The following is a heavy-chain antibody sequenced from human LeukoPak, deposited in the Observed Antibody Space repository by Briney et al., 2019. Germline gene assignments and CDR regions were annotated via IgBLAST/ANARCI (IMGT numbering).Heavy chain of an antibody. Sequence: VKVSCKASGYTFTSDGISWVRQAPGQGLEWMGWISAYNGNTNYAQKLQGRVTMTTDTSTSTAYMELRSLRSDDTAVYYCARDDPPKWELPFDYWGQGTLVTVSS. J-gene: IGHJ4*02. CDR3: ARDDPPKWELPFDY. V-gene: IGHV1-18*01. CDR2: ISAYNGNT. D-gene: IGHD1-26*01. CDR1: GYTFTSDG.